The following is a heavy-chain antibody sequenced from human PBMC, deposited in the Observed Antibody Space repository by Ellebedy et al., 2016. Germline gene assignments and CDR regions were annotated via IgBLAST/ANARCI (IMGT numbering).Heavy chain of an antibody. Sequence: SETLSLTCTVSGGSISSSSYYWGWIRQPPGKGLEWIGSIYYSGSTYYNPSLKSRVTISVDTSKNQFSLKLSSVTAADTAVYYCARNLGQWELLVDYWGQGTLVTVSS. CDR2: IYYSGST. V-gene: IGHV4-39*01. CDR3: ARNLGQWELLVDY. CDR1: GGSISSSSYY. D-gene: IGHD1-26*01. J-gene: IGHJ4*02.